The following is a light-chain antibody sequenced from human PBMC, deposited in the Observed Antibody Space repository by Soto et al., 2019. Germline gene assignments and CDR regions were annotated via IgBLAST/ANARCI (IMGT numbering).Light chain of an antibody. Sequence: QSVLTLPASVSGSPGQSITISCTGTSSDVGGYNFVSWYQQHPGKVPKLLIYDVNHRPSGVPDRFSGSKSGNTASLTISGLQAEDEADYYCCSYTSSDTRVFGTGTKVTVL. CDR2: DVN. J-gene: IGLJ1*01. V-gene: IGLV2-14*03. CDR3: CSYTSSDTRV. CDR1: SSDVGGYNF.